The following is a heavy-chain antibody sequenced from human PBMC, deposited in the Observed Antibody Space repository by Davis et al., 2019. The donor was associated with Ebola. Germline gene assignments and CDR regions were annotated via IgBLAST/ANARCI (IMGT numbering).Heavy chain of an antibody. CDR1: GFTVSSNY. CDR2: IYSGGST. D-gene: IGHD2-21*01. CDR3: ARASISDWLNWFDP. Sequence: PGGSLRLSCAASGFTVSSNYMSWVRQAPGKGLEWVSVIYSGGSTNYADSVKGRFTISRDNAKNTLYLQMNSLRAEDTAVYYCARASISDWLNWFDPWGQGTLVTVSS. V-gene: IGHV3-53*01. J-gene: IGHJ5*02.